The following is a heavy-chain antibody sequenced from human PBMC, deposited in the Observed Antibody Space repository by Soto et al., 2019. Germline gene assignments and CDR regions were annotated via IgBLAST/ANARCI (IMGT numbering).Heavy chain of an antibody. CDR3: ARPLTFVRGALVWGYMDV. J-gene: IGHJ6*03. CDR1: GGSITSGADY. V-gene: IGHV4-31*03. Sequence: QVQLQESGPGLVKPSQTLSLTCTVSGGSITSGADYWTWIRQYPGKGLEWIGYIDYTGSTSYNPPLQSRLSISVDTSKDQFSLNLSSVTAADTAVYYCARPLTFVRGALVWGYMDVWGKGTTVTVSS. CDR2: IDYTGST. D-gene: IGHD3-10*01.